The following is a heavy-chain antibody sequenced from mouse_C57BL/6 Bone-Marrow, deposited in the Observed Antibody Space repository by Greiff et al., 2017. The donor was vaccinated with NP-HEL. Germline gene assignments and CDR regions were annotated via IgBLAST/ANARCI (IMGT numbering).Heavy chain of an antibody. CDR2: IYPRSGNT. CDR1: GYTFTSYG. CDR3: ASSNSFAY. Sequence: QVRLQQSGAELARPGASVKLSCKASGYTFTSYGISWVKQRTGQGLEWIGEIYPRSGNTYYNEKFKGKATLTADKSSSTAYMELRSLTSEDSAVYFCASSNSFAYWGQGTLVTVSA. V-gene: IGHV1-81*01. D-gene: IGHD2-5*01. J-gene: IGHJ3*01.